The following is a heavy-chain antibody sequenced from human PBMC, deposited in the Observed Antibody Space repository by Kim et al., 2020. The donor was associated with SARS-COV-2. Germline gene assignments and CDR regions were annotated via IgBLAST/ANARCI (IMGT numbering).Heavy chain of an antibody. CDR3: ARDHRGYSYGPPDY. Sequence: GGSLRLSCAASGFTFSSYSMNWVRQAPGKGLEWVSYISSSSTINYADSVKGRFTISRDNAKNSLYLQMNSLRDEDTAVYYCARDHRGYSYGPPDYWGQGTLVTVSS. J-gene: IGHJ4*02. CDR1: GFTFSSYS. V-gene: IGHV3-48*02. D-gene: IGHD5-18*01. CDR2: ISSSSTI.